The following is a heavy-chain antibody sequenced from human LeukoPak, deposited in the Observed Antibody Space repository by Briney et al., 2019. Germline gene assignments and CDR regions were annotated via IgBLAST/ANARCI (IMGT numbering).Heavy chain of an antibody. Sequence: GRSLRLSCAASGFTFSSYGMRWVRQAPGKGLEWVAVIWYDGSNKYYADSVKGRFTISRDNSKNTLYLQMNSLRAEDTAVYYCARDREMPDYYDSSGYYGGSFDYWGQGTLVTVSS. D-gene: IGHD3-22*01. CDR3: ARDREMPDYYDSSGYYGGSFDY. V-gene: IGHV3-33*01. CDR1: GFTFSSYG. J-gene: IGHJ4*02. CDR2: IWYDGSNK.